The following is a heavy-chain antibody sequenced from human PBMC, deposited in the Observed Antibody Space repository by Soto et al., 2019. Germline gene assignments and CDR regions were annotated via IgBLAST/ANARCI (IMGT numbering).Heavy chain of an antibody. Sequence: QVQLVQSGAEVKKPGASVKVSCKASGYTFTSYYMHWVRQAPGQGLEWMGGINPSGGSTTYAQNFQGRVTMTRDTSTTTVYMELGSLRSEDTAIFYCARASSSGRRFDYWGQGTLVTVSA. D-gene: IGHD3-10*01. CDR3: ARASSSGRRFDY. CDR1: GYTFTSYY. J-gene: IGHJ4*02. CDR2: INPSGGST. V-gene: IGHV1-46*01.